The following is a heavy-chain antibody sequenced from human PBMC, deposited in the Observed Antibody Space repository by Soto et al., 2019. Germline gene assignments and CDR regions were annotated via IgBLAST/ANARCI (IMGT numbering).Heavy chain of an antibody. Sequence: GGSLRLSCAASGFTFSSYAMSWVRQAPGGGLEWVSVLTNTGGSTYYADSVKGRFTISRENSKNTLYLQMNSLRAEDTAVYYCAKEYRVAADYDAFDFWGQGTVVTVSS. CDR2: LTNTGGST. J-gene: IGHJ3*01. CDR3: AKEYRVAADYDAFDF. V-gene: IGHV3-23*01. D-gene: IGHD6-13*01. CDR1: GFTFSSYA.